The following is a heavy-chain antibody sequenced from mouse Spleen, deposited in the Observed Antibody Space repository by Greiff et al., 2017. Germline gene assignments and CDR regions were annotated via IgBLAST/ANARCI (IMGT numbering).Heavy chain of an antibody. D-gene: IGHD4-1*01. V-gene: IGHV3-6*01. CDR1: GYSITSGYY. J-gene: IGHJ4*01. Sequence: EVKLMESGPGLVKPSQSLSLTCSVTGYSITSGYYWNWIRQFPGNKLEWMGYISYDGSNNYNPSLKNRISITRDTSKNQFFLKLNSVTTEDTATYYCATGTGYAMDYWGQGTSVTVSS. CDR2: ISYDGSN. CDR3: ATGTGYAMDY.